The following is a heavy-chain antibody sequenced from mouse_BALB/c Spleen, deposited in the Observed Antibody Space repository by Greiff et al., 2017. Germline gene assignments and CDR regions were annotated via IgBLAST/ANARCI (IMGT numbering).Heavy chain of an antibody. Sequence: EVQLVESGGGLVKPGGSLKLSCAASGFTFSSYTMSWVRQTPEKRLEWVATISSGGGNTYYPDSVKGRFTISRDNAKNNLYLQMSSLRSEDTALYYCARRRITGAFDDWGQGTTLTVSS. CDR3: ARRRITGAFDD. CDR1: GFTFSSYT. V-gene: IGHV5-9*03. J-gene: IGHJ2*01. D-gene: IGHD4-1*01. CDR2: ISSGGGNT.